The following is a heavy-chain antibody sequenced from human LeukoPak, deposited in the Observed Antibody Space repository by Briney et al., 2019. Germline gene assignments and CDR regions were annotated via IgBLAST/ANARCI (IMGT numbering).Heavy chain of an antibody. CDR3: ARDGRRGYSGYRFDY. Sequence: GASVKVSCKASGYNFNSHGIIWVRQAPGQGLEWMGWISTYNGNTNYAQKFQGRVTMTTDTSTSTVSMELRSLRSDDTALYCCARDGRRGYSGYRFDYWGQGTLVTVSS. V-gene: IGHV1-18*04. D-gene: IGHD5-12*01. CDR2: ISTYNGNT. J-gene: IGHJ4*02. CDR1: GYNFNSHG.